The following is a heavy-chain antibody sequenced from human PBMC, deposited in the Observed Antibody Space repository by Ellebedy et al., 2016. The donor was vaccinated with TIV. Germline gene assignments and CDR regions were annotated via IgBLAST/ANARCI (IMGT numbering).Heavy chain of an antibody. D-gene: IGHD3-9*01. V-gene: IGHV1-18*01. CDR3: ARFGDILTGSLGSDY. CDR1: GYTFTSYG. J-gene: IGHJ4*02. CDR2: ISAYNGNT. Sequence: ASVKVSCXASGYTFTSYGISWVRQAPGQGLEWMGWISAYNGNTNYAQKLQGRVTMTTDKSTSTAYMELSSLRSEDTAVYYCARFGDILTGSLGSDYWGQGTLVTVSS.